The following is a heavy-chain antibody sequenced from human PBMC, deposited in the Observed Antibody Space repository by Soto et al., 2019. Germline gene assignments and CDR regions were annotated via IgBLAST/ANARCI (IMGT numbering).Heavy chain of an antibody. CDR3: AIDVVLYXCGDCYSPTFXY. D-gene: IGHD2-21*02. CDR2: ISAYNGNT. V-gene: IGHV1-18*01. CDR1: GYTFTSYG. Sequence: ASVKVSCKASGYTFTSYGIRWVRQAPGQGLEWMGWISAYNGNTNYAQKLQGRVTMTTDTSTSTAYMELRSLRSDDTAVYYCAIDVVLYXCGDCYSPTFXYWGQGTLVXVSS. J-gene: IGHJ4*02.